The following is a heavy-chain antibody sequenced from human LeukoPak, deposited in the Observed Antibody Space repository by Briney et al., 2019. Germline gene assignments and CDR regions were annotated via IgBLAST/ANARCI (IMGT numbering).Heavy chain of an antibody. D-gene: IGHD2-2*01. V-gene: IGHV3-21*01. CDR3: ARADCSSSTCYLRRSWFDP. CDR1: GFTLSYFD. Sequence: GGSLRLSCAASGFTLSYFDMNWVRQAPGKGLEWVSPISTSSRYIYYKDSVRGRFTISRDDAKNSLHLEMNSLRAGGTAVYYCARADCSSSTCYLRRSWFDPWGQGTLVTVSS. J-gene: IGHJ5*02. CDR2: ISTSSRYI.